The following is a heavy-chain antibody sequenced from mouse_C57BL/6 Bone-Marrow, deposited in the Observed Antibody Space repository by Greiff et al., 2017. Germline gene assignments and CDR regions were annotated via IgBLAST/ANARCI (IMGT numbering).Heavy chain of an antibody. V-gene: IGHV1-81*01. CDR2: IYPRSGNT. J-gene: IGHJ3*01. CDR1: GYTFTSYG. CDR3: ARWGTWFAY. Sequence: VKLMESGAELARPGASVKLSCKASGYTFTSYGISWVKQRTGQGLEWIGDIYPRSGNTYYNEKFKGKATLTADKSSSTAYMELRSLTSEDSAVYFCARWGTWFAYWGQGTLVTVSA.